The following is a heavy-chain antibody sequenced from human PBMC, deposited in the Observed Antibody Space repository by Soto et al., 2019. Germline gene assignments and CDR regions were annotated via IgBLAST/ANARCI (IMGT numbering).Heavy chain of an antibody. V-gene: IGHV4-61*01. CDR3: ASANAGAFNI. Sequence: SETLSLTCTVSGGSVTSGTYYWSWIRQPPGKGLGYIGYIYYSGSTNYNPSLNSRVTISVDTPKNQFSLKLSSATAADTALYYCASANAGAFNIWGQGTMVTVSS. CDR2: IYYSGST. CDR1: GGSVTSGTYY. J-gene: IGHJ3*02.